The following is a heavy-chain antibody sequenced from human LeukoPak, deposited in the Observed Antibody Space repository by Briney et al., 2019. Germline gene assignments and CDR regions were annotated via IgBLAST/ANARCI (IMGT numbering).Heavy chain of an antibody. J-gene: IGHJ5*02. CDR2: IYHSGST. V-gene: IGHV4-30-2*01. CDR3: ARGEAYSRWFDP. CDR1: GGSISSGGYS. D-gene: IGHD6-13*01. Sequence: PSETLSLTCAVSGGSISSGGYSWSWIRQPPGKGLEWIGYIYHSGSTYYNPSLKSRVTISVDRSKNQFSLKLSSVTAADTAVYYCARGEAYSRWFDPWGQGTLVTVSS.